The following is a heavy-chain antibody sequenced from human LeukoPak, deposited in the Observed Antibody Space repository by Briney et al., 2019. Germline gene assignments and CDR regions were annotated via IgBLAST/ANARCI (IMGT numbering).Heavy chain of an antibody. CDR2: INHSGST. J-gene: IGHJ6*03. V-gene: IGHV4-34*01. Sequence: PSETLSLTCAVYGGSFSGYYWSWIRQPPGKGLEWIGEINHSGSTNYNPSLKSRVTISVDTSKNQFSLKLSSVTAADTAVYYCARVGAVAQHLSFTRHDYYYYYMDVWGKGTTVTVSS. D-gene: IGHD2-15*01. CDR3: ARVGAVAQHLSFTRHDYYYYYMDV. CDR1: GGSFSGYY.